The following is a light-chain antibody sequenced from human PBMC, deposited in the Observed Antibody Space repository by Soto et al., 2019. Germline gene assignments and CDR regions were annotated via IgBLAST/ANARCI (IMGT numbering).Light chain of an antibody. CDR1: QSVSSN. J-gene: IGKJ1*01. CDR2: GVS. CDR3: QQYNNWPRRT. Sequence: EIVMTQSPATLSVSPGERATLSCRASQSVSSNLAWYQQKPGQAPRLLIYGVSTRATSIPARFSGSGSGTEFTLTISSLQPEDFAVYYCQQYNNWPRRTFGQGTKV. V-gene: IGKV3-15*01.